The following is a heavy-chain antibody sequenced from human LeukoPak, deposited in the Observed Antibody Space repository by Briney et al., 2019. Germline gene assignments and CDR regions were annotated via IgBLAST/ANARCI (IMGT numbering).Heavy chain of an antibody. V-gene: IGHV3-23*01. D-gene: IGHD3-10*01. J-gene: IGHJ5*02. CDR3: AKDYGSGPLRNWFDP. CDR2: ISGSGGST. CDR1: GFTFSSYA. Sequence: GGSLRLSCAASGFTFSSYAMSWVRQAPGKGLEWVSAISGSGGSTCYADSVKGRFTISRDNSKNTLYLQMNSLRAEDTAMYYCAKDYGSGPLRNWFDPWGQGTLVTVSS.